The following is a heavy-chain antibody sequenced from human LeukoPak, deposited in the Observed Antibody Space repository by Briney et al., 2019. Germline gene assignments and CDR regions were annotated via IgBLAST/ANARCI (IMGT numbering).Heavy chain of an antibody. CDR2: INPSGGST. Sequence: ASVKVSCKASGYTFTGYYMHWVRQAPGQGLEWMGIINPSGGSTSYAQKFQGRVTMTRDTSTSTVYMELSSLRSEDTAVYYCASSIVGAESYFDYWGQGTLVTVSS. V-gene: IGHV1-46*01. CDR1: GYTFTGYY. J-gene: IGHJ4*02. CDR3: ASSIVGAESYFDY. D-gene: IGHD1-26*01.